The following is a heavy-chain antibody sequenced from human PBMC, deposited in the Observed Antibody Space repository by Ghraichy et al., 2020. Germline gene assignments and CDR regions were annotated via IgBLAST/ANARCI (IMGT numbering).Heavy chain of an antibody. Sequence: SVKVSCKASGGTFSSYAISWVRQAPGQGLEWMGGIIPIFGTANYAQKFQGRVTITADESTSTAYMELSSLRSEDTAVYYCARGETWNYACLGYWGQGTLVTVSS. CDR3: ARGETWNYACLGY. CDR2: IIPIFGTA. J-gene: IGHJ4*02. D-gene: IGHD1-7*01. CDR1: GGTFSSYA. V-gene: IGHV1-69*13.